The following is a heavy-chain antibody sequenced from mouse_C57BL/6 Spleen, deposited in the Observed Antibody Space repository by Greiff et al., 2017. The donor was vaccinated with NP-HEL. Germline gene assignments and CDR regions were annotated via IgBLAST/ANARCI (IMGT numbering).Heavy chain of an antibody. CDR1: GYTFTSYW. CDR3: ARQSGPNITGPAWFAY. V-gene: IGHV1-55*01. J-gene: IGHJ3*01. CDR2: IYPGSGST. Sequence: VQLQQPGAELVKPGASVKMSCKASGYTFTSYWITWVKQRPGQGLEWIGDIYPGSGSTNYNEKFKSKATLTVDTSSSTAYMQLSSLTSEDSAVYYCARQSGPNITGPAWFAYWGQGTLVTVSA. D-gene: IGHD1-3*01.